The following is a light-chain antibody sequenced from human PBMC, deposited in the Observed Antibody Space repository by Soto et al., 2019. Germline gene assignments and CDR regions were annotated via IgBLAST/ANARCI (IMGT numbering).Light chain of an antibody. J-gene: IGKJ1*01. Sequence: DIQITQSHPTLSSYFLDIVTITCRASQSISTWVAWYHQKPGRAPKLLIYDASDLQSGVPSRFSGSGSGTEFTFTISSLQPDDFATFYCQQYNTYPWTFGQGTKVDI. CDR2: DAS. CDR3: QQYNTYPWT. CDR1: QSISTW. V-gene: IGKV1-5*01.